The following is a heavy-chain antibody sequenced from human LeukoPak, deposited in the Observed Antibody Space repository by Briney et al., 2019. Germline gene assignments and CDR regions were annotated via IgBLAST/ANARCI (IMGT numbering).Heavy chain of an antibody. Sequence: SETLSLTCTVSGGSISSYYWSWIRQPPGKGLEWIGYIYYSGSTNYNPSLKSRVTISVDTSKNQFSLKLSSVTAADTAVYYCARLIRGYSYGNFDYWGQGTLVTVSS. V-gene: IGHV4-59*08. CDR3: ARLIRGYSYGNFDY. CDR2: IYYSGST. J-gene: IGHJ4*02. D-gene: IGHD5-18*01. CDR1: GGSISSYY.